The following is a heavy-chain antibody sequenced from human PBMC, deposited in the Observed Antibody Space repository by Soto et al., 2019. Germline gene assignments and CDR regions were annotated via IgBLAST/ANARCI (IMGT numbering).Heavy chain of an antibody. CDR1: GFNFNTYF. CDR3: ARDDEHGRNCGLAY. J-gene: IGHJ4*02. V-gene: IGHV3-30*13. D-gene: IGHD2-21*01. Sequence: QVQLVQSGGGVVQPGRSLRLSCAASGFNFNTYFMHWVRQAPGKGLEWVAMIFPNGRDKEYADSVKGRFTSSRDNSNKRMYLQMDSLRPEDTAVYYCARDDEHGRNCGLAYWGQGALVTVSS. CDR2: IFPNGRDK.